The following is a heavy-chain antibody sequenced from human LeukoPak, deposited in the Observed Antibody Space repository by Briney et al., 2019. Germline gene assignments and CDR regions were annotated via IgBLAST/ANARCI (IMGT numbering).Heavy chain of an antibody. CDR1: GFTFSSYA. Sequence: PGGSLRLSCAASGFTFSSYAMSWVRQAPGKGLEWVSAISGSGGSTYYADSVKGRFTISRDNSKNTLYLQMNSLRAEDTAVYYCARHYYASGSYTFDPWGQGTLVTVSS. J-gene: IGHJ5*02. CDR2: ISGSGGST. CDR3: ARHYYASGSYTFDP. D-gene: IGHD3-10*01. V-gene: IGHV3-23*01.